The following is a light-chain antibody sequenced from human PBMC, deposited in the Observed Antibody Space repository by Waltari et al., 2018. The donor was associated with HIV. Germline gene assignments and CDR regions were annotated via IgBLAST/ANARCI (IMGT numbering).Light chain of an antibody. CDR1: ALPKQY. V-gene: IGLV3-25*03. J-gene: IGLJ3*02. CDR2: KDS. CDR3: QSADSSGTWV. Sequence: SYELTQPPSVSVSPGQPARITCSGDALPKQYAYWYQQRPGQAPAAVIYKDSERPSGIPERFSGSSSGTTVTLTISGVQAEDEADYYCQSADSSGTWVLGGGTKLTVL.